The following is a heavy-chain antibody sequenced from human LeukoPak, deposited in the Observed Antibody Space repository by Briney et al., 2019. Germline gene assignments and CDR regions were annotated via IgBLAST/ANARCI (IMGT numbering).Heavy chain of an antibody. D-gene: IGHD6-13*01. CDR1: GGSISGYY. V-gene: IGHV4-4*07. CDR2: IYTSEFT. CDR3: ARALSRSSSWEFDP. Sequence: PSETLSLTCTVSGGSISGYYWSWIRQPAGKGLELIGRIYTSEFTNYNPSLKSRVIMSVDTSKNQFSLKLNSVTAVDTAVYYCARALSRSSSWEFDPWGQGILVTVSS. J-gene: IGHJ5*02.